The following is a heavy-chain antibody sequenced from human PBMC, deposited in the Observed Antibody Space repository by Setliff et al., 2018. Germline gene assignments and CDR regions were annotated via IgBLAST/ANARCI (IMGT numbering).Heavy chain of an antibody. CDR3: ARTRGLDV. Sequence: ASVKVSCKASGYTFINYENNWVRQATGPGLEWMGGMNPNNGNTGYAQKFQGRVTMTRNTSISTAYMAPSSLRAEDTAVYYCARTRGLDVWGQGTTVTVSS. J-gene: IGHJ6*02. CDR1: GYTFINYE. V-gene: IGHV1-8*02. CDR2: MNPNNGNT.